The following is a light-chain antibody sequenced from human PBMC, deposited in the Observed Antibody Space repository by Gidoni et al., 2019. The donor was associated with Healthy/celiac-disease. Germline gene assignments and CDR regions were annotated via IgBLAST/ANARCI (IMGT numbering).Light chain of an antibody. CDR1: QSVSSN. CDR3: PPYNNWPRT. CDR2: GAS. V-gene: IGKV3-15*01. Sequence: EIVMTQSPATLSVSPGERATLSCRASQSVSSNLAWYQPKPGQAPRLLIYGASPRATGIPARFRGRGSGTEFTLPLRSLQSEDFAVYYCPPYNNWPRTFGGGTKVEIK. J-gene: IGKJ4*01.